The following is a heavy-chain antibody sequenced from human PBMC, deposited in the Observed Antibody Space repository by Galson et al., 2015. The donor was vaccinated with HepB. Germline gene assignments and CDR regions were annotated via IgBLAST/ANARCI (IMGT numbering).Heavy chain of an antibody. D-gene: IGHD1-1*01. CDR2: IKSKSDGGTT. V-gene: IGHV3-15*01. CDR1: GFTFSDYS. Sequence: SLRLSCAASGFTFSDYSMTWVRQAPGKGLEWVGRIKSKSDGGTTDYAAPVKGRFTISRDDSKNTLFLQMDSLKTEDTALYYCTTGGQTGSWGQGTLVTVSS. J-gene: IGHJ5*02. CDR3: TTGGQTGS.